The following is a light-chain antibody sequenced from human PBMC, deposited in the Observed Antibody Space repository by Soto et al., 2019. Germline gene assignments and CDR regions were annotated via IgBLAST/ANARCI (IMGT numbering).Light chain of an antibody. J-gene: IGKJ4*01. Sequence: DIVMTQAPDSLAVSLGERATSNCKSSQSVLYSSNNKNYLAWYQQKPGQPPKLLIYWASTRESGVPDRFSGSGSGTDFTLTINSLQAEDVAVYYCQQYYSTPLTFGGGAKVDI. CDR2: WAS. CDR1: QSVLYSSNNKNY. V-gene: IGKV4-1*01. CDR3: QQYYSTPLT.